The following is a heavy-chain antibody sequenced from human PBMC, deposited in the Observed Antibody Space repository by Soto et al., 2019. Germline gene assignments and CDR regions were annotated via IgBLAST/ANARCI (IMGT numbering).Heavy chain of an antibody. CDR2: INSDGSGT. CDR3: AIPPIVRVGAFDI. Sequence: EVQLVESGGGLVQPGGSLRLSCAASGFTFSSYWMHWVRQAPGKGLVWVSRINSDGSGTSYADSVKGRFTISRDNAKNTLYLQMNSLRADDTAVYYFAIPPIVRVGAFDIWGPGTMVTVSS. CDR1: GFTFSSYW. V-gene: IGHV3-74*01. D-gene: IGHD2-15*01. J-gene: IGHJ3*02.